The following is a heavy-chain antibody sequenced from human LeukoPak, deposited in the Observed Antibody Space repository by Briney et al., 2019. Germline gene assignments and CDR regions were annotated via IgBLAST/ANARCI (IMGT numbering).Heavy chain of an antibody. D-gene: IGHD4-23*01. V-gene: IGHV3-21*01. CDR1: GFTFSRYN. CDR3: ARDGGWQDALDI. Sequence: GGSLRLSCAASGFTFSRYNMNWVRQAPGKGLEWVSSISSSSSYVYYPDSVKGRFTISRDNAKDSLYLDMNSLRAEDTAVYYCARDGGWQDALDIWGQGTMVTVSS. CDR2: ISSSSSYV. J-gene: IGHJ3*02.